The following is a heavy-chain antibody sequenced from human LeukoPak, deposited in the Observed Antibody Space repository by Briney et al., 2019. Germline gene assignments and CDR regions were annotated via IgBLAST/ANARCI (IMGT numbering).Heavy chain of an antibody. D-gene: IGHD3-3*01. J-gene: IGHJ4*02. Sequence: GESLKISCKGYGSRFNNYWIGWVRQMPGKGLEWMGIIYPSDSDTRYSPSFQGQVTISADTSINTAYVQWSSLKASDTAMYYCAGGANYDFWTGYFNYWGQGTLVTVSS. CDR1: GSRFNNYW. V-gene: IGHV5-51*01. CDR2: IYPSDSDT. CDR3: AGGANYDFWTGYFNY.